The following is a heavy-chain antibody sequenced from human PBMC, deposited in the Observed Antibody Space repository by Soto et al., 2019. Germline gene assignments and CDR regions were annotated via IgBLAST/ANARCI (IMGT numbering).Heavy chain of an antibody. J-gene: IGHJ4*02. D-gene: IGHD2-2*01. CDR1: GFTFSKYW. CDR3: AIDPPPYCASSTCHIGFEGY. Sequence: EVQLVESGGGLVQPGGSLRLSCAASGFTFSKYWMSWVRQAPGKGLEWVANIKQDGSEKYYVDSVKGRFTISRDNAEKSLTLQMNSLRAEDTAVNHCAIDPPPYCASSTCHIGFEGYWGQGTLVTVSS. V-gene: IGHV3-7*01. CDR2: IKQDGSEK.